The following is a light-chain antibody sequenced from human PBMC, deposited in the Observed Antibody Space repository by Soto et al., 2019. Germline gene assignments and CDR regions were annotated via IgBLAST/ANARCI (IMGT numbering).Light chain of an antibody. CDR1: QGIRNA. Sequence: AIHMTQSPSSLSASVGDRVTITCRASQGIRNALGWYQQKPGKAPKLLIYATSILQSGVPSRFSGGTSGTDFTLTISSLQPEDFATYYCLQDYSYTLTFGGGTKVEIK. CDR2: ATS. V-gene: IGKV1-6*01. J-gene: IGKJ4*01. CDR3: LQDYSYTLT.